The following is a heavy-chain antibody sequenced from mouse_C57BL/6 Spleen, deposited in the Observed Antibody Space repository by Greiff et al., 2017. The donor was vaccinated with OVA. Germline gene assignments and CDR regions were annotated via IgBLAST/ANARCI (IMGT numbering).Heavy chain of an antibody. D-gene: IGHD1-1*01. V-gene: IGHV1-61*01. Sequence: QVQLQQPGAELVRPGSSVKLSCKASGYTFTRYWMDWVKQRPGHGLEWIGTLYPSASETHYNQQFKDKATLTVDKSSSTAYMQLRSRTSEDSAVYDGARSGKYYGPDDAMDDWGQGTSVTVSS. CDR1: GYTFTRYW. CDR2: LYPSASET. J-gene: IGHJ4*01. CDR3: ARSGKYYGPDDAMDD.